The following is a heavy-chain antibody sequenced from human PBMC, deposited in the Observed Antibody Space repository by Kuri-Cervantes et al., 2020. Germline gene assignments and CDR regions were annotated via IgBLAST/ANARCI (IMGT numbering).Heavy chain of an antibody. V-gene: IGHV3-21*01. CDR1: GFTFSSYS. Sequence: GESLKISCAASGFTFSSYSMNWVRQAPGKGLEWVSSISSSSSYIYYADSLKGRFTISRDNAKNSLYLQMSSLRAEDTAVYYCARDAGGCTNGVCYTSYFQHWGQGTLVTVSS. CDR3: ARDAGGCTNGVCYTSYFQH. CDR2: ISSSSSYI. J-gene: IGHJ1*01. D-gene: IGHD2-8*01.